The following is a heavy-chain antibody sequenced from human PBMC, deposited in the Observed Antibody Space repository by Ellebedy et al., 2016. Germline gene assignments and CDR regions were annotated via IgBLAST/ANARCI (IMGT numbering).Heavy chain of an antibody. CDR1: GGSISSYY. D-gene: IGHD1-7*01. CDR2: NYYSGST. Sequence: SETLSLTCTVSGGSISSYYWSWIRQPPGKGLEWIGYNYYSGSTNYNPSLKSRVTISIDTSKNQFSLKLSSVTAADTAVYYCAKSDYLRNYYFDLWGRGTLVTVSS. J-gene: IGHJ2*01. CDR3: AKSDYLRNYYFDL. V-gene: IGHV4-59*08.